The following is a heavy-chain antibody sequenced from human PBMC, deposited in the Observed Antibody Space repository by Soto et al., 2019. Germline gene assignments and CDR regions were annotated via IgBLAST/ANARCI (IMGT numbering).Heavy chain of an antibody. V-gene: IGHV4-30-4*01. J-gene: IGHJ5*02. CDR3: ARERPDGARLDP. Sequence: SQTLSLTCTVADGSISNGDYYWSLIRQPPGKGLEWIGYIYHSGSTYYNPSLKSRVTISVDTSKNQFSLKLSSVTAADTAVYYCARERPDGARLDPWGQGTLVTVSS. D-gene: IGHD6-6*01. CDR1: DGSISNGDYY. CDR2: IYHSGST.